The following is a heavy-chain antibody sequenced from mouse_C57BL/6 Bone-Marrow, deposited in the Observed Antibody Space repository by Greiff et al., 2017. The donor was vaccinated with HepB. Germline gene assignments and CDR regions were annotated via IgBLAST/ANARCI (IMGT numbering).Heavy chain of an antibody. D-gene: IGHD1-1*01. CDR2: INPNNGGT. V-gene: IGHV1-22*01. Sequence: VQLQQSGPELVKPGASVKMSCKASGYTFTDYNMHWVKQSHGKSLEWIGYINPNNGGTSYNQKFKGKATLTVNKSSSTAYMELRSLTSEDSAVYYCARDYDGSSHWYFDVWGTGTTVTVSA. CDR1: GYTFTDYN. CDR3: ARDYDGSSHWYFDV. J-gene: IGHJ1*03.